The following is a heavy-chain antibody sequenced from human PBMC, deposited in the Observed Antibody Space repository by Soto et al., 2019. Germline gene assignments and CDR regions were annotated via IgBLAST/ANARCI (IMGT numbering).Heavy chain of an antibody. V-gene: IGHV1-2*04. J-gene: IGHJ4*02. CDR3: AREQGNSGGWYF. D-gene: IGHD6-19*01. Sequence: ASVKVSCKASGYTFTGYYMHWVRQAPGQGLEWMGWINPNSGGTNYAQKFQGWVTMTRDTSTSTVYMELSSLRSEDTAVYYCAREQGNSGGWYFWGQGTLVTVSS. CDR1: GYTFTGYY. CDR2: INPNSGGT.